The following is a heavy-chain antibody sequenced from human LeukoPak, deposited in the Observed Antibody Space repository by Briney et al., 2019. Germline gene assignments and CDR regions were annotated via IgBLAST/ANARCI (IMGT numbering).Heavy chain of an antibody. CDR1: GFTFTSYA. D-gene: IGHD4-23*01. CDR2: IYSGGTT. J-gene: IGHJ4*02. Sequence: GGSLRLSCAASGFTFTSYAMSWVRQAPGKGLEWVSLIYSGGTTYYADSVKGRFTISRDNSKNTLYLQMNSLRAEDTAVYYCARRAGGYSHPYDYWGQGILVTVSS. CDR3: ARRAGGYSHPYDY. V-gene: IGHV3-53*01.